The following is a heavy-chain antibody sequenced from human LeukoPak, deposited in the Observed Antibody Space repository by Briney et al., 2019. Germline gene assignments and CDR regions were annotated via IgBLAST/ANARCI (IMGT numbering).Heavy chain of an antibody. V-gene: IGHV3-49*04. D-gene: IGHD3-10*01. CDR2: IRRKALGGAT. Sequence: GGSLRPSCAASGFTFSTYSMNWVRQAPGKGLEWVGCIRRKALGGATEYAASAKGRFTISRDDSKSIAYLQMISLKTEDTAVYYCTRCPMVLAPYYFDYWGQGTLVTVSS. CDR3: TRCPMVLAPYYFDY. CDR1: GFTFSTYS. J-gene: IGHJ4*02.